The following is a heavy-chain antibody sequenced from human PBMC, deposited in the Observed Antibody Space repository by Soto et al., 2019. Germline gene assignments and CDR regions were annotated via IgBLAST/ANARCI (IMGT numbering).Heavy chain of an antibody. CDR1: GGSLSGYY. V-gene: IGHV4-34*01. Sequence: QVQLQQWGAGLLKPSKTLSLTCAVYGGSLSGYYWSWIRQPPRKGLEWIGEINHSGSTNYNPSLKRRGTISVDTSKYQFILKLSSLTAADTAVYYCARDWLVAATQTWGQLTMVTDSS. D-gene: IGHD2-15*01. CDR2: INHSGST. CDR3: ARDWLVAATQT. J-gene: IGHJ3*01.